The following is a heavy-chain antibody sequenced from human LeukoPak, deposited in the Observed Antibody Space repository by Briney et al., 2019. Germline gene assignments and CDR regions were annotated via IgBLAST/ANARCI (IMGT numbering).Heavy chain of an antibody. V-gene: IGHV1-18*01. CDR3: ARDNVRRSVVVVAAY. CDR2: ISAYNGNT. CDR1: GYTFTSYG. D-gene: IGHD2-15*01. Sequence: GASVKVSCKASGYTFTSYGISWVRQAPGQGLEWMGWISAYNGNTNYAQKLQGRVTMTTDTSTSTAYMELRSLRSDDTAVYYWARDNVRRSVVVVAAYWGQGTLVTVSS. J-gene: IGHJ4*02.